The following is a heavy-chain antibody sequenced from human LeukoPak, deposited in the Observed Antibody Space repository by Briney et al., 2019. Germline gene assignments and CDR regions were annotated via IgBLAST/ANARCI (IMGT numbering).Heavy chain of an antibody. Sequence: GGSLRLSCAASGFTFNNYAMSWVRQAPGKGLEWVSAISGSDAGTYYADSVKGRFTISRDNAKNSLYLQMNSLRAEDTAVYYCAELGITMIGGVWGKGTTVTISS. V-gene: IGHV3-23*01. D-gene: IGHD3-10*02. CDR2: ISGSDAGT. J-gene: IGHJ6*04. CDR1: GFTFNNYA. CDR3: AELGITMIGGV.